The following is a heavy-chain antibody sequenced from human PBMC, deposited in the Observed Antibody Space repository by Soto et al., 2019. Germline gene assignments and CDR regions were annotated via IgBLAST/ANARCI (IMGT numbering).Heavy chain of an antibody. Sequence: QVQLVQSGAEVKKPGASVKVSCKASGYTFTSYYMHWVRQAPGQGLEWMGIINPSGGSTSYAKKFQGGVTMTRDTCKSTVYMELSSLRSEDTAVYYCARAGESFLEWSRRPMPFDYWGQGTLVTVSS. CDR3: ARAGESFLEWSRRPMPFDY. CDR1: GYTFTSYY. CDR2: INPSGGST. V-gene: IGHV1-46*03. J-gene: IGHJ4*02. D-gene: IGHD3-3*02.